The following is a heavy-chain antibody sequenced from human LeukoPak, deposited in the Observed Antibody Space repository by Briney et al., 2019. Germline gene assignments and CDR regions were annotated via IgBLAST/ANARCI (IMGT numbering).Heavy chain of an antibody. V-gene: IGHV1-2*02. CDR1: GYTLTGYY. J-gene: IGHJ3*01. CDR3: ERGGTRAFDL. Sequence: ASVKVSCKASGYTLTGYYMHWVRQAPGQGLEWMGWINPNSGGTKYAQKFQGRVTMTRDTSISTAYMELSRLTSDDTAVYYCERGGTRAFDLWGQGTMVTVSS. D-gene: IGHD1-26*01. CDR2: INPNSGGT.